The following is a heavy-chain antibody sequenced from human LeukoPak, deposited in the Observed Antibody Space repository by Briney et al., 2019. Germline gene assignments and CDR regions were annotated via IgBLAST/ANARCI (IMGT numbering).Heavy chain of an antibody. CDR2: MNPNSGNT. CDR3: ATNMALGHYYDSQDAFDI. D-gene: IGHD3-22*01. Sequence: ASVKVSCKASGYTFTSYDINWVRQATGQGLEWMGWMNPNSGNTGYAQKFQGRVTMTEDTSTDTAYMELSSLRSEDTAVYYCATNMALGHYYDSQDAFDIWGQGTMVTVSS. CDR1: GYTFTSYD. V-gene: IGHV1-8*01. J-gene: IGHJ3*02.